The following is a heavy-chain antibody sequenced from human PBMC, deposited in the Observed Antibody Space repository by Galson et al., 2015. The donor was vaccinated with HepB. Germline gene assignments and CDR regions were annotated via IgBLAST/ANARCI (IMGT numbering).Heavy chain of an antibody. Sequence: SLRLSCAPSGFTFSSYDMYWVRQAPGKGLEYVSSISSNGGTTHYVNSVKGRFTISRDNSKNFLYLQMGSLKADDMAVYYCARDFGGNLIDSWGQGTLVTVSS. CDR3: ARDFGGNLIDS. V-gene: IGHV3-64*01. J-gene: IGHJ4*02. CDR2: ISSNGGTT. D-gene: IGHD4-23*01. CDR1: GFTFSSYD.